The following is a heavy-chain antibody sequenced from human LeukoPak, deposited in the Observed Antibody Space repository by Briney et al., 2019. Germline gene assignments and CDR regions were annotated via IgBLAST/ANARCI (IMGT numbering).Heavy chain of an antibody. D-gene: IGHD2-15*01. V-gene: IGHV3-21*01. CDR2: ISSSSSYI. CDR1: GFTFGSYS. Sequence: PGGSLRLSCAASGFTFGSYSMNWVRQAPGKGLEWVSSISSSSSYIYYADSVKGRFTISRDNAKNSLYLQMNSLRAEDTAVYYCARAVAATDYFDYWGQGTLVTVSS. CDR3: ARAVAATDYFDY. J-gene: IGHJ4*02.